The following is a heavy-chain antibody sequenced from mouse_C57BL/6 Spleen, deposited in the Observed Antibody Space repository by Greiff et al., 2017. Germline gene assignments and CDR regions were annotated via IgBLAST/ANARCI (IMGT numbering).Heavy chain of an antibody. J-gene: IGHJ3*01. CDR1: GYSFTGYY. CDR2: INPSTGGT. V-gene: IGHV1-42*01. CDR3: SRHGGFAY. Sequence: EVQLQQSGPELVKPGASVKISCKASGYSFTGYYMNWVKQSPEKSLEWIGEINPSTGGTTYNQKLKAKATLTVDKSSSTAYMQLKSLTSEDSAVYYCSRHGGFAYWGQGTLVTVSA.